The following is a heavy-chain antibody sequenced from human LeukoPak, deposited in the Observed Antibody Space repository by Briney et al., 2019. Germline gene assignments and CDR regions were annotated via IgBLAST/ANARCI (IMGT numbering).Heavy chain of an antibody. CDR2: INHGGST. Sequence: SETLSLTCTVNGGSFSDYYWTWIRQPPGKGLEWIGEINHGGSTNYNPSLKSRVTMSVDTSKNQFSLKLSFVTAADTAVYYCARGIAIGYCTGGSCYPFDYWGQGTLVTVSS. J-gene: IGHJ4*02. CDR3: ARGIAIGYCTGGSCYPFDY. V-gene: IGHV4-34*01. CDR1: GGSFSDYY. D-gene: IGHD2-15*01.